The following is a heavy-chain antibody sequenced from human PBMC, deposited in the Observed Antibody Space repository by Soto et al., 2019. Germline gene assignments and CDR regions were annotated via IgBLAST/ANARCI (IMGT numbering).Heavy chain of an antibody. CDR3: ARGFSSSSIDYYYYGMDV. D-gene: IGHD6-13*01. CDR1: GGSFSGYY. V-gene: IGHV4-34*01. Sequence: SETLSLTCAVYGGSFSGYYWSWIRQPPGKGLEWIGEINHSGSTNYNPSLKSRVTISVDTSKNQFSLKLSSVTAADTAVYYCARGFSSSSIDYYYYGMDVWGQGTTVTVSS. J-gene: IGHJ6*02. CDR2: INHSGST.